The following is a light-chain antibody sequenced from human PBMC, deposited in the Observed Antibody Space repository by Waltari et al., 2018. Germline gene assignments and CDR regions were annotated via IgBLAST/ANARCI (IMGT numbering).Light chain of an antibody. J-gene: IGLJ2*01. CDR3: SSWTTSDTRKVI. CDR2: DVT. Sequence: QSALTQPASVSGSPGQSITISCTGTSGDVGGYDYVSWYQQHPGKATKLVIYDVTNRPSGISDRFSGSKSGTTASLSISGLQAEDEADYFCSSWTTSDTRKVIFGGGTKLTVL. CDR1: SGDVGGYDY. V-gene: IGLV2-14*03.